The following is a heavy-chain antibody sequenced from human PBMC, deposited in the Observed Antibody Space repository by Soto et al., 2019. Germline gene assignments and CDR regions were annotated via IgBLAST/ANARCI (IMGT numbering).Heavy chain of an antibody. D-gene: IGHD2-8*02. CDR3: TAVVNNRYWYNTFDI. J-gene: IGHJ3*02. CDR1: GGSISSGGYY. Sequence: SETLSLTCTVSGGSISSGGYYWSWIRQHPGKGLEWIGYIYYSGSTYYNPSLKSRVTISVDTSKNQFSLKLSSVTAADTAVYYCTAVVNNRYWYNTFDIWGQGTMVTVSS. V-gene: IGHV4-31*03. CDR2: IYYSGST.